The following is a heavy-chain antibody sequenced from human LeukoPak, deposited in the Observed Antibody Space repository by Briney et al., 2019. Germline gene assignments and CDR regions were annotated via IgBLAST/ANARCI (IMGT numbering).Heavy chain of an antibody. D-gene: IGHD3-22*01. V-gene: IGHV1-3*01. Sequence: ASVKVSCKASGYTFTSYAMHWVRQAPGQRLEWMGWINAGNGNTKYSQKFQGRVTITRDTSASTAYMELSSLRSEDTAVYYCARDGSYYDSSGYYPEYFQHWGQGTLVTVSS. CDR3: ARDGSYYDSSGYYPEYFQH. J-gene: IGHJ1*01. CDR1: GYTFTSYA. CDR2: INAGNGNT.